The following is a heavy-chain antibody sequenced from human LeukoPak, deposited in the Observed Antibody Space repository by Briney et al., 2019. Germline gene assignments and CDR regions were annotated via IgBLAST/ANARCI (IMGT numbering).Heavy chain of an antibody. CDR3: ARVGMVRGVITEYYYYYMDV. J-gene: IGHJ6*03. CDR2: ISSSGSTM. V-gene: IGHV3-48*03. D-gene: IGHD3-10*01. Sequence: PGGSLRLSCAASGFTFSSYEMNWFRQAPGKGLEGVSYISSSGSTMYYADSVKGRFTISRDNAKNSLYLQMNSLRAEDTAVYYCARVGMVRGVITEYYYYYMDVWGKGTTVTVSS. CDR1: GFTFSSYE.